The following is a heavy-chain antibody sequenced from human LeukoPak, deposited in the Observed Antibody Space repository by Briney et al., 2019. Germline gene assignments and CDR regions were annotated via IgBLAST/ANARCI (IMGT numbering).Heavy chain of an antibody. CDR1: GYTFTSYG. Sequence: ASVKVSCKASGYTFTSYGISWVRQAPGQGLEWMGWISAYNGNTNYAQKLQGRVTMTTDTSTSTAYMELRSLRSDDTAVYYCARVGVLLWFGESTNWCDPWGQGTLVTVSS. J-gene: IGHJ5*02. CDR3: ARVGVLLWFGESTNWCDP. D-gene: IGHD3-10*01. CDR2: ISAYNGNT. V-gene: IGHV1-18*01.